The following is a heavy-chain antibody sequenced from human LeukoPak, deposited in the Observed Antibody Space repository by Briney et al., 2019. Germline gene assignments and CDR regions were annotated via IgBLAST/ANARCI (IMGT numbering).Heavy chain of an antibody. CDR2: IYYSGTT. CDR1: GGSISSSSYS. V-gene: IGHV4-39*01. J-gene: IGHJ4*02. Sequence: SETLSLTCTVSGGSISSSSYSWGWIRQPPGKGLEWIGSIYYSGTTYYNPSLKSRVTISVDTSKIQFSLKLSSVAAADTAVYFCARLRFDFWSGYTHPYFDYWGQGTLVTVSS. CDR3: ARLRFDFWSGYTHPYFDY. D-gene: IGHD3-3*01.